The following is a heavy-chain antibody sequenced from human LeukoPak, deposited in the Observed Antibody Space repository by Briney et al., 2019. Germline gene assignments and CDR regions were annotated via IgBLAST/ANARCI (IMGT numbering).Heavy chain of an antibody. CDR3: ARGGQQLGPHLQYYYYYYMDV. J-gene: IGHJ6*03. CDR1: GGTFSSYA. Sequence: SVKVSCKASGGTFSSYAISWVRQAPGQGLEWMGGIIPIFGTANYAQKFQGRVTITTDETTSTAYMELSSLRSEDTAVYYCARGGQQLGPHLQYYYYYYMDVWGKGTTVTVSS. CDR2: IIPIFGTA. D-gene: IGHD6-13*01. V-gene: IGHV1-69*05.